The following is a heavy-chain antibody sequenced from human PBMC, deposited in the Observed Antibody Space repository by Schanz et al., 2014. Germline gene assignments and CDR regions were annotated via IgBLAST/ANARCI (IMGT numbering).Heavy chain of an antibody. D-gene: IGHD2-15*01. J-gene: IGHJ4*02. CDR1: EFSFSSFG. Sequence: EVQLVESGGGLVQPRGSLRLSCAASEFSFSSFGMHWVRQAPGKGLEWVSYISRSSSTIYYADSVRGRFTTSRDNGKKSMYLQMNSLRAEDTAVYYCVKDDRGDVVVVAANYWGQGAQVIVSS. CDR3: VKDDRGDVVVVAANY. V-gene: IGHV3-48*04. CDR2: ISRSSSTI.